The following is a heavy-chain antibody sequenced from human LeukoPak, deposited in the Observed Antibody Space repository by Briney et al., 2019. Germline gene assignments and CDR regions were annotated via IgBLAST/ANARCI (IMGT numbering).Heavy chain of an antibody. Sequence: ASVKVSCKASGYTFTSYYMHWVRQAPGQGLEWMGIINPSGGSTSYAQKFQGRVTMTRDTSTSTVYMELSSLRSDDTAVYYCARDSYRTDYDFWSGYYTGGMDVWGQGTTVTVSS. V-gene: IGHV1-46*01. CDR2: INPSGGST. CDR1: GYTFTSYY. J-gene: IGHJ6*02. D-gene: IGHD3-3*01. CDR3: ARDSYRTDYDFWSGYYTGGMDV.